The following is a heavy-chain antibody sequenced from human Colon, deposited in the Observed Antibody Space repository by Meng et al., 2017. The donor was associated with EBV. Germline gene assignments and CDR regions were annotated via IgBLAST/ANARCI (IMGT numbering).Heavy chain of an antibody. CDR2: IYYIGGT. V-gene: IGHV4-61*01. D-gene: IGHD3-10*01. CDR3: ARVSGRSFDP. CDR1: GDSVATGRYY. Sequence: QVQQQESGPGLVKPSETLSLTCTVSGDSVATGRYYWSWIRQPPGKGLEWIAYIYYIGGTNYNPSLKSRLTISLDTSKNQFSLSLRSVTAADTAVYYCARVSGRSFDPWGQGTRVTVSS. J-gene: IGHJ5*02.